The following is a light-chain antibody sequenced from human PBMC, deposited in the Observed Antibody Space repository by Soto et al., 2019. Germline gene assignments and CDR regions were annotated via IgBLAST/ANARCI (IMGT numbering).Light chain of an antibody. J-gene: IGKJ1*01. CDR3: QHYASFSGT. Sequence: DSQMIQSPSTLSASVGDRFTITCLAIQSVSSWVAWYDLKPGKAPKLLIYKASTLETGVPSRFRGSGSRTEFTLTISSLQPDDFEPYYCQHYASFSGTFGQGTKVDIK. CDR2: KAS. V-gene: IGKV1-5*03. CDR1: QSVSSW.